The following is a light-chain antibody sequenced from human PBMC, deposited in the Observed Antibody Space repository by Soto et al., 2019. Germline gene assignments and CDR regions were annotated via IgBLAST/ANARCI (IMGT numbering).Light chain of an antibody. Sequence: EVVLTQSPATLSLSPGESATLSCSADQSVSGFLGWYQQKLGRAPRLLIHXTSNRATGVPARFSGSGSGTDFTLTISRLEPEDFAVYYCQHCQPYGDSPPLTFGGGTKVDIK. CDR2: XTS. V-gene: IGKV3-11*01. CDR1: QSVSGF. J-gene: IGKJ4*01. CDR3: QHCQPYGDSPPLT.